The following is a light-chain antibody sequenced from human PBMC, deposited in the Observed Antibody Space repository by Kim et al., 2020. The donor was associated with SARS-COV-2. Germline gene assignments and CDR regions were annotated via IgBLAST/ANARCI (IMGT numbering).Light chain of an antibody. V-gene: IGLV3-19*02. J-gene: IGLJ1*01. CDR1: SLRNYY. CDR3: NSWDSSGNHYV. CDR2: AIN. Sequence: SSELTQDPAVSVALGQTVRITCQGDSLRNYYANWYQQKPGQAPVRVIYAINNRPSGIPDRFSGSRSGDTASLTITGAQAEDEADYYCNSWDSSGNHYVFGTGTKVTVL.